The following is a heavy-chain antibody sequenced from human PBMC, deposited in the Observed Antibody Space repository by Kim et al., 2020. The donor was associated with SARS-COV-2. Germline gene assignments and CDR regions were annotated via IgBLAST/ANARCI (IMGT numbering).Heavy chain of an antibody. J-gene: IGHJ5*02. CDR3: ARGSSGSDWFDP. Sequence: SETLSLTCAVYGGSFSGYYWSWIRQPPGKGLEWIGEINHSGSTNYNPSLKSRVTISVDTSKNQFSLKLSSVTAADTAVYYCARGSSGSDWFDPWGQGTLVTVSS. D-gene: IGHD6-19*01. CDR2: INHSGST. CDR1: GGSFSGYY. V-gene: IGHV4-34*01.